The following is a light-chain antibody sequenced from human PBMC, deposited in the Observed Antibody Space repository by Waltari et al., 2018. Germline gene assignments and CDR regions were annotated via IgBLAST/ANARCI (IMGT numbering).Light chain of an antibody. CDR1: QAIGND. J-gene: IGKJ4*01. CDR3: LQDHTYPLT. V-gene: IGKV1-6*01. CDR2: GAS. Sequence: AIHMTQSPSSLPASLGDSVPITCRASQAIGNDLGWYQQKPGKAPKILISGASTLQTGVPSRFSGTGSDTDFTLTISGLQPEDFATYYCLQDHTYPLTFGGGTKVEIK.